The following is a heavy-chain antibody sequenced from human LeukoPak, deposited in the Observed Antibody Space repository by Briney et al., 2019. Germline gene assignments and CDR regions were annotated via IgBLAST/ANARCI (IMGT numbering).Heavy chain of an antibody. CDR3: AKAADTNYFRYGDY. D-gene: IGHD1-7*01. CDR2: IGTIPGIT. V-gene: IGHV3-23*01. Sequence: GGSLRLSCAASGFTFSSYAMSWVRQAPGKGLEWVSVIGTIPGITYYTESVKGRFTISRDNSKNTVYLQMNNLRADDTALYYCAKAADTNYFRYGDYWGQGTLVTVSS. J-gene: IGHJ4*02. CDR1: GFTFSSYA.